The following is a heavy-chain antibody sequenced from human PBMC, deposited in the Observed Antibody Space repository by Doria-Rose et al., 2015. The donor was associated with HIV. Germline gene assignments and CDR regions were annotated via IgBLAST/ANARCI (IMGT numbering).Heavy chain of an antibody. D-gene: IGHD3-3*01. CDR2: TYYTGTS. J-gene: IGHJ4*02. V-gene: IGHV4-31*03. CDR1: GASVSSRGYY. CDR3: ARMGSYRELDY. Sequence: VQLLESGPGLVKPSETLSLTCSVSGASVSSRGYYWNWIRQVPGKGLESLGYTYYTGTSGYSPSLKSRLNMAVDTSKNQFSLKLSFVTVADTAVYYCARMGSYRELDYWGQGALVIVSA.